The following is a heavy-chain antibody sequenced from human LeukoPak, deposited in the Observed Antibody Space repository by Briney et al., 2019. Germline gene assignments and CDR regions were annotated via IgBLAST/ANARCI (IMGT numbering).Heavy chain of an antibody. CDR2: IGTAGDT. CDR1: GFTFSSYD. Sequence: GGSLRLSCAASGFTFSSYDMHWVRQATGKGLEWVSAIGTAGDTYYPGSVKGRFTISRENAKNSLYLQMNSLRAGDTAVYYCAREGSYYDSSGDPGYYFDYWGQGTLVTVSS. J-gene: IGHJ4*02. CDR3: AREGSYYDSSGDPGYYFDY. V-gene: IGHV3-13*01. D-gene: IGHD3-22*01.